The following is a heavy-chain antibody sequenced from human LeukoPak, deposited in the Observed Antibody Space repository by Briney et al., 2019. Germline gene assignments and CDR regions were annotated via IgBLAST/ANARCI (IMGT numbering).Heavy chain of an antibody. Sequence: GGSLRLSCAASGFTFSSYWMSWVRQAPGKGLEWVSAISGSGGSTYYADSVKGRFTISRDNSKNTLYLQMNSLRAEDTAVYYCAKAYYDSSGYQFGLFDYWGQGTLVTVSS. CDR1: GFTFSSYW. D-gene: IGHD3-22*01. J-gene: IGHJ4*02. CDR3: AKAYYDSSGYQFGLFDY. V-gene: IGHV3-23*01. CDR2: ISGSGGST.